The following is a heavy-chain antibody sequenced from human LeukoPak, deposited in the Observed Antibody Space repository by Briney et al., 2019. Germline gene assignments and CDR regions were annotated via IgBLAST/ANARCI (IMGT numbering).Heavy chain of an antibody. Sequence: GGSLRLSCAASGFTVSNDYMAWVRQAPGRGLEWVSLIYGDGTTFYTDSVKGRFTISRDNFKNTMYLQINSLRPEDTALYYCARDHAGAQNWVALDPWGQGTLVTVSS. CDR1: GFTVSNDY. CDR3: ARDHAGAQNWVALDP. J-gene: IGHJ5*02. CDR2: IYGDGTT. D-gene: IGHD7-27*01. V-gene: IGHV3-66*02.